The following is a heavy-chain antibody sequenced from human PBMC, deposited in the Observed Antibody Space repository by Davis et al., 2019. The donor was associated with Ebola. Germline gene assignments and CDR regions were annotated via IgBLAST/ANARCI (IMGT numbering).Heavy chain of an antibody. CDR2: TYYSSKWYS. CDR1: GDSVSSGG. J-gene: IGHJ6*04. CDR3: ARGWFRGGMDV. V-gene: IGHV6-1*01. Sequence: HSQTLSLTCAISGDSVSSGGWNWIRQSPSRSLSFLCRTYYSSKWYSDYAVSVKSRITINPDTSKNQFSLQLNSVTPEDTALYYCARGWFRGGMDVWGEGTTVTVSS. D-gene: IGHD3-10*01.